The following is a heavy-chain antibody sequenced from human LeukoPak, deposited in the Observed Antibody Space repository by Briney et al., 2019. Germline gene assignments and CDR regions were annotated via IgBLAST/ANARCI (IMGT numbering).Heavy chain of an antibody. Sequence: PSETLSLTCTVSGYSISSGYYWGWIRQPPGKGLEWIGSIYHSGSTYYNPSLKSRVTMSVDTSKNQFSLKLSSVTAADTAVYYCARSTMVRGIPTNPPYYYYYYYMDVWGKGTTVTISS. CDR1: GYSISSGYY. V-gene: IGHV4-38-2*02. D-gene: IGHD3-10*01. CDR2: IYHSGST. CDR3: ARSTMVRGIPTNPPYYYYYYYMDV. J-gene: IGHJ6*03.